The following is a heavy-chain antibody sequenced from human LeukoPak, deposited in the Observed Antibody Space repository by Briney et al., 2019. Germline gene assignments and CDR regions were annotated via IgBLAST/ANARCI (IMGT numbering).Heavy chain of an antibody. D-gene: IGHD5-18*01. J-gene: IGHJ4*02. CDR2: ISSSGSTI. CDR1: GFTFSSYE. V-gene: IGHV3-48*03. CDR3: ARVVSGIQLWLGY. Sequence: GGSLRLSCAASGFTFSSYEMYWVRQAPGKGLEWVSYISSSGSTIYYADSVKGRFTISRDNAKNSLYLQMNSLRAEDTAVYYCARVVSGIQLWLGYWGQGTLVTVSS.